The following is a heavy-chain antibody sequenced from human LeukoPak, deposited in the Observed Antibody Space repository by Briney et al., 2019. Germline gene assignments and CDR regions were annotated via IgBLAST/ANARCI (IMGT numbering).Heavy chain of an antibody. Sequence: GGSLRLSCAASGFTFSSSTMHWVRHAPGKGLEWVAVISYDGSNKYYADSVRGRFTISRDNSMNTLYLQLNSLRAEDTAVYYCARETSAAGAWYFDYWGQGTLVTVSS. CDR2: ISYDGSNK. D-gene: IGHD6-13*01. CDR1: GFTFSSST. CDR3: ARETSAAGAWYFDY. J-gene: IGHJ4*02. V-gene: IGHV3-30-3*01.